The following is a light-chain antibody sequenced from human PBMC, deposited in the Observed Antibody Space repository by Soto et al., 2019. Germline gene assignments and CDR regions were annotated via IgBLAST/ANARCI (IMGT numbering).Light chain of an antibody. V-gene: IGLV2-14*01. CDR3: SSYISTSTVV. Sequence: QSVLTQPASVSGSPGQSITISCTGTSSDVGGYNYVSWYQEHPGKAPKLLIYDVTYRPSGVSNRFSGSKSGNTASLTISGLQAEDEADYYCSSYISTSTVVFGGGTQLTVL. CDR2: DVT. CDR1: SSDVGGYNY. J-gene: IGLJ3*02.